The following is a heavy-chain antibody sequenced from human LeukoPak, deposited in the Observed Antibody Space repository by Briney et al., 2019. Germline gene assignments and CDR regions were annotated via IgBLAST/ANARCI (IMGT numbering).Heavy chain of an antibody. Sequence: SVKVSCKASGGTFRNYAISWVRQAPGQGLEWMGGIIPIFGTANYAQEFQGRVTITADESTSTAYIELSSLRFEDTAVYYCARGWDSSGQIPFFYWGQGTLDTVSS. CDR2: IIPIFGTA. CDR3: ARGWDSSGQIPFFY. J-gene: IGHJ4*02. CDR1: GGTFRNYA. D-gene: IGHD3-22*01. V-gene: IGHV1-69*13.